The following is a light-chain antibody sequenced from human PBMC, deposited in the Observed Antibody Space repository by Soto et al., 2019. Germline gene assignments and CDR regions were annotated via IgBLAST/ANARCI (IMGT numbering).Light chain of an antibody. Sequence: QSVLTQSPSASASLGASVKLTCTLSSGHSSYAIAWHQQQPEKGPRYLMKLNSDGSHSKGDGIPDRFSGSSSGAERYLTIASLQSENEADYYCQTWGTGILFCGGTKHTVL. CDR1: SGHSSYA. V-gene: IGLV4-69*01. CDR2: LNSDGSH. J-gene: IGLJ2*01. CDR3: QTWGTGIL.